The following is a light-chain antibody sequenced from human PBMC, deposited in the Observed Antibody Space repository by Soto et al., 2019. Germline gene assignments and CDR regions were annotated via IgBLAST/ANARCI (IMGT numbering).Light chain of an antibody. CDR3: QHYNSYSEA. CDR1: QSVGSH. J-gene: IGKJ1*01. CDR2: DAS. Sequence: EIVLTQSPATLSLSPGERATFSCRASQSVGSHLAWYQQKPGQAPRLLIYDASNRATGIAARFSGSGSGTDFSLTISSLQPDDFATYYFQHYNSYSEAFGQGTKVDIK. V-gene: IGKV3-11*01.